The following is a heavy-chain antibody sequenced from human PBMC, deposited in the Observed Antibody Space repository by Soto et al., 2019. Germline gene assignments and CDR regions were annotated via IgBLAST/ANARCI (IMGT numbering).Heavy chain of an antibody. Sequence: EVQLLESGGGLVQPGGSLRLSCAASGFTFSSDAMSWVRQAPGKGLEWVSAISGSGGSTYYADSVKGRFTISRDNSKNTLYLQMNSLRAEDTAVYYCPFFRSSYDVFDYWGQGTLVTVSS. CDR1: GFTFSSDA. CDR3: PFFRSSYDVFDY. J-gene: IGHJ4*02. CDR2: ISGSGGST. V-gene: IGHV3-23*01. D-gene: IGHD6-6*01.